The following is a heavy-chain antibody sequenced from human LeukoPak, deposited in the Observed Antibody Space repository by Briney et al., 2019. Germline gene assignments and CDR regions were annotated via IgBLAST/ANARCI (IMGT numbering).Heavy chain of an antibody. CDR2: VYYSGST. D-gene: IGHD2-15*01. J-gene: IGHJ6*02. CDR3: ARGHRSSSAYHCNAMDV. Sequence: SETLSLTCAVSGGSISSGSYWWSWIRQHPEKGLEWIGYVYYSGSTYYNPSLKSRVSISVDTSKNQLSLTLTSVTAADTAVYYCARGHRSSSAYHCNAMDVWGQGTTVTVSS. V-gene: IGHV4-31*11. CDR1: GGSISSGSYW.